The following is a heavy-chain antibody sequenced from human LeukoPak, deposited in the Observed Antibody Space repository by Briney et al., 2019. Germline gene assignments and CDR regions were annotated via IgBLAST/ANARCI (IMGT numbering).Heavy chain of an antibody. CDR2: INPNSGGT. CDR3: ARDTAAAGTGNYYSYYMDV. Sequence: ASVKVSCKASGYTFTGYYMHWVRQAPGQGLEWMGWINPNSGGTNYAQKFQGRVTMTRDTSISTAYMELSRLRSDDTAVYYCARDTAAAGTGNYYSYYMDVWGKGTTVTVSS. V-gene: IGHV1-2*02. D-gene: IGHD6-13*01. J-gene: IGHJ6*03. CDR1: GYTFTGYY.